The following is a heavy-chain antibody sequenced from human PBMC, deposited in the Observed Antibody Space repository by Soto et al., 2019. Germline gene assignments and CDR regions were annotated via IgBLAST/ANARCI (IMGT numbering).Heavy chain of an antibody. CDR3: ARDQLRFLEWLSSSLGWFDP. D-gene: IGHD3-3*01. J-gene: IGHJ5*02. CDR1: GGTFSSYA. V-gene: IGHV1-69*01. CDR2: IIPIFGTA. Sequence: QVPLVQSGAEVKKPGSSVKVSCKASGGTFSSYAISWVRQAPGQGLEWMGGIIPIFGTANYAQKFQGRVTITADESTSTAYMELSSLRSEDTAVYYCARDQLRFLEWLSSSLGWFDPWGQGTLVTVSS.